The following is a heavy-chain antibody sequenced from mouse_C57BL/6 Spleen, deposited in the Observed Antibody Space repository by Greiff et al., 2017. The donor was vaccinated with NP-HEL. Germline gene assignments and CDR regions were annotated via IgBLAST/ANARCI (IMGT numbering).Heavy chain of an antibody. V-gene: IGHV3-6*01. D-gene: IGHD1-1*01. CDR3: ARGLLRGY. J-gene: IGHJ2*01. CDR2: ISYDGSN. Sequence: VQLQQSGPGLVKPSQSLSLTCSVTGYSITSGYYWNWIRQFPGNKLEWMGYISYDGSNNYNPSLKNRISITRDTSKNQFFLKLNSVTTEDTATYYCARGLLRGYWGQGTTLTVSS. CDR1: GYSITSGYY.